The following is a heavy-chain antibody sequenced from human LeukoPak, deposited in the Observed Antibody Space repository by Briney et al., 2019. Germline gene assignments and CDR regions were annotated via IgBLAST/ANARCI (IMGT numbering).Heavy chain of an antibody. CDR1: GFTFSGSA. CDR3: ARFLSSWYGMDV. V-gene: IGHV3-23*01. J-gene: IGHJ6*02. CDR2: ISYSGANS. Sequence: GGSLRLSCAASGFTFSGSAMSWVRQAPGEGLEWVSLISYSGANSYYTDSVRGRFTISRDNSKDTLFLQMNSLRGEDTAVYYCARFLSSWYGMDVWGQGTTVTVSS. D-gene: IGHD6-13*01.